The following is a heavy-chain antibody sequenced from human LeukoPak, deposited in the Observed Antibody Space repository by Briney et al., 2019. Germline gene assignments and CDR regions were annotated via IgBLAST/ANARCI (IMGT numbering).Heavy chain of an antibody. J-gene: IGHJ2*01. D-gene: IGHD2-21*02. Sequence: PGGSLRLSCAASGFTFSNYGMHWVRQAPGKGLEWVSGISWNSGSIGYADSVKGRFTISRDNAKNSLYLQMNSLRAEDTALYYCAKGQVTAWYFDFWGRGTLVTVSS. V-gene: IGHV3-9*01. CDR2: ISWNSGSI. CDR1: GFTFSNYG. CDR3: AKGQVTAWYFDF.